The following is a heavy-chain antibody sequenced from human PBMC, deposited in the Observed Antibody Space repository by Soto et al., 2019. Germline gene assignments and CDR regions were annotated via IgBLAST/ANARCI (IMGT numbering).Heavy chain of an antibody. D-gene: IGHD3-9*01. V-gene: IGHV4-39*01. CDR3: AKHFRYDIHGP. J-gene: IGHJ4*01. CDR2: IYYSGST. CDR1: GDSTSRSIYS. Sequence: SETVALSFTVSGDSTSRSIYSCGWIRQPPGKGLEWIGSIYYSGSTYYNPSLKSRVTISVDTSTNQFSLKLSSVTAADTAVYFCAKHFRYDIHGPRGQGAPVTVSS.